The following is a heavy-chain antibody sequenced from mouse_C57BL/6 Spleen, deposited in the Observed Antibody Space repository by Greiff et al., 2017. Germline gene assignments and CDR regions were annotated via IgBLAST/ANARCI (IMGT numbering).Heavy chain of an antibody. Sequence: EVQLVESGEGLVKPGGSLKLSCAASGFTFSSYAMSWVRQTPEKRLEWVAYISSGGDYIYYADTVKGRFTISRDNARNTLYLQMSSLKSEDTAMYYCTRAPYYYGSSYWYFDVWGTGTTVTVSS. CDR1: GFTFSSYA. D-gene: IGHD1-1*01. CDR2: ISSGGDYI. CDR3: TRAPYYYGSSYWYFDV. J-gene: IGHJ1*03. V-gene: IGHV5-9-1*02.